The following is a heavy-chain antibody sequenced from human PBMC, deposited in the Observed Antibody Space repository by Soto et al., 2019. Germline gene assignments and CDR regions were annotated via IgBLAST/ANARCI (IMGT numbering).Heavy chain of an antibody. J-gene: IGHJ4*02. CDR3: ARSESGSGSYFDY. Sequence: PGEFLKISSKGSGYSFTSFWIGWVRQMPGKGLEWMGIIYPGDSDTRYSPSFQGQVTISADKSISTAYLQWSSLKASDTAMYYCARSESGSGSYFDYWGQGTLVTVSS. CDR1: GYSFTSFW. CDR2: IYPGDSDT. V-gene: IGHV5-51*01. D-gene: IGHD3-10*01.